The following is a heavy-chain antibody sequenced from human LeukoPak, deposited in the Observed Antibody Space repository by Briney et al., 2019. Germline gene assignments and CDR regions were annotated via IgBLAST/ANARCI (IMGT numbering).Heavy chain of an antibody. CDR3: AKSGGSYPYYFDY. J-gene: IGHJ4*02. CDR1: GFTFSSYA. Sequence: GGSLRLSCAASGFTFSSYAMSWVRQAPGKGLEWVSAISGSGDNTYYADSVKGRSTISRDNSKNTLYLQMNSLRAEDTAVYYCAKSGGSYPYYFDYWGQGTLVTVSS. V-gene: IGHV3-23*01. CDR2: ISGSGDNT. D-gene: IGHD1-26*01.